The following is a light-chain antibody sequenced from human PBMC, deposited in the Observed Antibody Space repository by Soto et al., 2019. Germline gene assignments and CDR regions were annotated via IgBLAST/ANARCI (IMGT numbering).Light chain of an antibody. Sequence: EIVLTQSPGILSLSPGERATLSCRASQSVSNTYLAWYQQKGGQAPRLLIYGASFRATGIPDRFSGSGSGTDFTLTISRLEPEDFAVYYCRQFGGSSRTFGQGTKVEIK. CDR2: GAS. V-gene: IGKV3-20*01. J-gene: IGKJ1*01. CDR3: RQFGGSSRT. CDR1: QSVSNTY.